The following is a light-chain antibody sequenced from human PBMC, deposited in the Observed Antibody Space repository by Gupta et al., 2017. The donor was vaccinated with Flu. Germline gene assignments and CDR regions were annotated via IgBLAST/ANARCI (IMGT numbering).Light chain of an antibody. CDR2: AAS. Sequence: DIQMTQSPSSLSASVGDRVTITCRASQSISSYLNWYQQKPGKAPKLLIYAASSVQSGVPSRFSGSGSGTDFTLTISSLQPEDFATYYCQHRVSSHWTFGQGTKVEIK. V-gene: IGKV1-39*01. CDR3: QHRVSSHWT. CDR1: QSISSY. J-gene: IGKJ1*01.